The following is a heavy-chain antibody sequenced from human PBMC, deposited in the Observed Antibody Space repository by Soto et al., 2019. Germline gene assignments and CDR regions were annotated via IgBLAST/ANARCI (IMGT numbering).Heavy chain of an antibody. D-gene: IGHD3-22*01. CDR2: IYYSGST. CDR1: GDSISICSYY. CDR3: ARLAKGAYYYDSSGTDHAFDI. J-gene: IGHJ3*02. V-gene: IGHV4-39*01. Sequence: KPSETLSLTSTVSGDSISICSYYWCWIRQPPGKGIEWIGIIYYSGSTYYNPSLKSRVTISVDTSKNQFSLKLSSVTAADTAVYYCARLAKGAYYYDSSGTDHAFDIWGQGTMVTVSS.